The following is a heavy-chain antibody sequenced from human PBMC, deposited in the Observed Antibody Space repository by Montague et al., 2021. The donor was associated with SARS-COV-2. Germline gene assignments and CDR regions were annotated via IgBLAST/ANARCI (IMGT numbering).Heavy chain of an antibody. CDR3: ARRENGWFDACDI. Sequence: YNPSLKSQVTISVDTSKNQFSLKLRSVTVADTAIYYCARRENGWFDACDIWGQGTIVTVSS. J-gene: IGHJ3*02. V-gene: IGHV4-39*01. D-gene: IGHD2-15*01.